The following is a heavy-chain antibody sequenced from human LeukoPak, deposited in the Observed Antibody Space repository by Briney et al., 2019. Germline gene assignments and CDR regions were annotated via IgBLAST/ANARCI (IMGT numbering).Heavy chain of an antibody. Sequence: ASVKVSCKASGYTFTGYYMHWVRQAPGQGLEWMGEINPNTGGTNYAQKFQGRVTMTRDTSITIFYMELRRLRSDDTAVYYCARRNYYGSGSRDYYMDVWGKGTTVTISS. CDR1: GYTFTGYY. J-gene: IGHJ6*03. CDR2: INPNTGGT. V-gene: IGHV1-2*02. D-gene: IGHD3-10*01. CDR3: ARRNYYGSGSRDYYMDV.